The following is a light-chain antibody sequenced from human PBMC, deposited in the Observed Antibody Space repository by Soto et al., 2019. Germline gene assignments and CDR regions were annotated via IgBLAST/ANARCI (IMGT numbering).Light chain of an antibody. J-gene: IGKJ1*01. Sequence: IQMTQSPSSLPASVGDRFTLTCRASQGISSYLAWYQQKPGKAPKLLIYAASTLQSGVPSRFSGSGSGTDFTLTISCLQSEDFATYYCQQYYSYPRTFGQGTKVDIK. CDR1: QGISSY. CDR3: QQYYSYPRT. CDR2: AAS. V-gene: IGKV1-8*01.